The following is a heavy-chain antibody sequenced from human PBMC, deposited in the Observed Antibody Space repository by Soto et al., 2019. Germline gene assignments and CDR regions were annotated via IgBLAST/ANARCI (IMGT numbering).Heavy chain of an antibody. J-gene: IGHJ4*02. D-gene: IGHD4-17*01. CDR3: ARGGAGDYGDYGDY. CDR2: MNPNSGNT. Sequence: ASVKVSCKASGYTFTSYDINWVRQATGQGLEWMGWMNPNSGNTGYAQKFQGRVTMTRNTSISTGYMELSSLRSEDTAVYYCARGGAGDYGDYGDYWGQGTLVTVSS. CDR1: GYTFTSYD. V-gene: IGHV1-8*01.